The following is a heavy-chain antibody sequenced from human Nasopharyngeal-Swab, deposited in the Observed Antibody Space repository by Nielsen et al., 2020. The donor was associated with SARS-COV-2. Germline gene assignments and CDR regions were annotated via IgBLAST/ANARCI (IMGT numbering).Heavy chain of an antibody. D-gene: IGHD1-26*01. V-gene: IGHV1-18*01. CDR2: ISAYMGKT. CDR1: GYNFLSYG. CDR3: ARGGWDLSEYFSH. Sequence: ASVKVSCKSSGYNFLSYGISWVRQAPGQGLEWMGWISAYMGKTNYAQKFQDRVTMTTDTPTGIAYMELRNLRSDDTAVYYCARGGWDLSEYFSHWGQGTLVTVSS. J-gene: IGHJ1*01.